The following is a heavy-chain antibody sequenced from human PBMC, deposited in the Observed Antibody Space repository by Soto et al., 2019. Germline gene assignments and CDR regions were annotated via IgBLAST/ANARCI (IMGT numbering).Heavy chain of an antibody. CDR1: GGSISSGGYY. CDR3: ARYADGDYLDYFDY. Sequence: SETLSLTCTVSGGSISSGGYYWSWIRQHPGKGLEWIGYIYYSGSTYYNPSLKSRVTISVDTSKNQFSLKLSSVTAADTAVYYCARYADGDYLDYFDYWGQGTLVTVSS. J-gene: IGHJ4*02. D-gene: IGHD4-17*01. CDR2: IYYSGST. V-gene: IGHV4-31*03.